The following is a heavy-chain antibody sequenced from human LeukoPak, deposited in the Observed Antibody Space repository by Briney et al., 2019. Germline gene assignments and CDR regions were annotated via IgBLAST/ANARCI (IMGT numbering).Heavy chain of an antibody. CDR2: ISCDGGST. V-gene: IGHV3-43*01. J-gene: IGHJ6*01. D-gene: IGHD3-10*01. CDR3: AKDGSYGSGSYYYYYYGMDV. CDR1: GCTFDDYT. Sequence: GGSLRPSLAASGCTFDDYTMHWVRQAPGKGLAWVCLISCDGGSTYYADSVKGRFTISRDTSKNSLYLQMNSVRTEDTALYYCAKDGSYGSGSYYYYYYGMDVWGQGSTVTVSS.